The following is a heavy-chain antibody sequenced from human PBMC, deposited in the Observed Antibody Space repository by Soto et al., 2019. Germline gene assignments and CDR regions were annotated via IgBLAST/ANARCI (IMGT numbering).Heavy chain of an antibody. J-gene: IGHJ4*02. Sequence: GSLRLSCAASGFTFSSYWMHWVRQAPGKGLVWVSRIKSDGSSTSYADSVKGRFTISRDNAKNTLYLQMNSLRVEDTAVDYCAWGLTYGGLGTLVTVSS. D-gene: IGHD1-26*01. CDR3: AWGLTY. CDR2: IKSDGSST. V-gene: IGHV3-74*01. CDR1: GFTFSSYW.